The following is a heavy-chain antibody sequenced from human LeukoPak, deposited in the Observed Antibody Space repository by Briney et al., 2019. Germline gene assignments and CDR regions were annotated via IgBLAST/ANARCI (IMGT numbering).Heavy chain of an antibody. J-gene: IGHJ4*02. D-gene: IGHD6-19*01. CDR2: INHSGST. CDR3: ARDQGGRSSGWYETSGFDY. V-gene: IGHV4-34*09. Sequence: SETLSLTCAVYGGSFSGYYWSWIRQPPGKGLEWIGEINHSGSTYYNPSLKSRVTISVDTSKNQFSLKLSSVTAADTAVYYCARDQGGRSSGWYETSGFDYWGQGTLVTVSS. CDR1: GGSFSGYY.